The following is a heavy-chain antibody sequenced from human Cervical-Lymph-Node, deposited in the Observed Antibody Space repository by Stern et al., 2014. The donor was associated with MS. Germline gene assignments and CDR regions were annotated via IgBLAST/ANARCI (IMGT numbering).Heavy chain of an antibody. D-gene: IGHD1-26*01. CDR3: ARSEWARHPLDY. CDR1: GFTFSSYS. Sequence: EVQLVESGGGLVKPGGSLRLSCAASGFTFSSYSMNWVRQAPGKGLEWVSSISSSSSYIYYADSVKGRFTISRDNAKNSLYLQMNSLRAEDTAVYYCARSEWARHPLDYWGQGTLVTVSS. CDR2: ISSSSSYI. J-gene: IGHJ4*02. V-gene: IGHV3-21*01.